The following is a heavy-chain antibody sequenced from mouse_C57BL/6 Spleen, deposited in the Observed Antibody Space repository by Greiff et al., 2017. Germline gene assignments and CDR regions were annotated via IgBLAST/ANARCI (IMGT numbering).Heavy chain of an antibody. CDR2: INPNNGGT. Sequence: LKESGPELVKPGASVKMSCKASGYTFTDYNMHWVKQSHGKSLEWIGYINPNNGGTSYNQKFKGKATLTVNKSSSTAYMELRSLTSEDSAVYYCARDELGPFYFDYWGQGTTLTVSS. J-gene: IGHJ2*01. CDR1: GYTFTDYN. V-gene: IGHV1-22*01. D-gene: IGHD4-1*01. CDR3: ARDELGPFYFDY.